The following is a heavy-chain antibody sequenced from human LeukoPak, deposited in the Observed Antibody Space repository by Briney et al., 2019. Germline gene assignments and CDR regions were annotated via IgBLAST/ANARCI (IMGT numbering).Heavy chain of an antibody. D-gene: IGHD1-1*01. CDR1: GGSLSSGSYY. J-gene: IGHJ3*01. Sequence: MSSETPSLTCTVSGGSLSSGSYYWTWVRPPPRKGLEWIGRIYYSGSTNYNPSLKSRVTISIDTSKNQFSLKLSSVIAADTAVYYCASPRTTLDAFDFWGQGTMVTVSS. V-gene: IGHV4-61*01. CDR3: ASPRTTLDAFDF. CDR2: IYYSGST.